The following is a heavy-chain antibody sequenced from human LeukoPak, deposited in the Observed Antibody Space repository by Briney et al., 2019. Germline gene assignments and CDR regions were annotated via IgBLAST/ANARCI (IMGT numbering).Heavy chain of an antibody. CDR2: IKQDGSEK. J-gene: IGHJ4*02. D-gene: IGHD3-22*01. V-gene: IGHV3-7*01. CDR1: GFTFSSYT. CDR3: ASGVVITEFDY. Sequence: GGSLRLSCAASGFTFSSYTMNWVRQAPGKGLEWVANIKQDGSEKYYVDSVKGRFTISRDNAKNSLYLQMNSLRAEDTAVYYCASGVVITEFDYWGQGTLVTVSS.